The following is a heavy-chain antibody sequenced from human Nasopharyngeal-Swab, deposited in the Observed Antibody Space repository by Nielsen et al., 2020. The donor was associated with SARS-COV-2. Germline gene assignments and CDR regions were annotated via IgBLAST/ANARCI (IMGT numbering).Heavy chain of an antibody. CDR3: AREGIAAAGTFDYYYYYMDV. Sequence: SETLSLTCTVSGGSISSGGYYWSWIRQHPGKGLEWLGYIYYSGSTYYNPSLKSRVTISVDTSKNQFSLKLSSVTAADTAVYYCAREGIAAAGTFDYYYYYMDVWGKGTTVTVSS. CDR2: IYYSGST. J-gene: IGHJ6*03. D-gene: IGHD6-13*01. V-gene: IGHV4-31*03. CDR1: GGSISSGGYY.